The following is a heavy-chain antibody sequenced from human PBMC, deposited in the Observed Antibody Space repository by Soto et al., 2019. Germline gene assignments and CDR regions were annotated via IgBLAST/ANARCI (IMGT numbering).Heavy chain of an antibody. CDR2: INAGNGNT. D-gene: IGHD6-6*01. CDR3: ALGPESSAIAY. Sequence: ASVKVSCKAPGYTFTSYAMHWARQAPGQRLEWMGWINAGNGNTKYSQKFQGRVTITRDTSASTAYMELSSLRSEDTAVYYCALGPESSAIAYWGQGTLVTVSS. J-gene: IGHJ4*02. CDR1: GYTFTSYA. V-gene: IGHV1-3*01.